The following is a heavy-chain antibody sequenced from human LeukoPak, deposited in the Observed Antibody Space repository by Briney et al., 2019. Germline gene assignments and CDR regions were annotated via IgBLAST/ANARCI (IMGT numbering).Heavy chain of an antibody. CDR3: ARLSAYYYGSYFCYYMDV. CDR1: GFSFSSYW. CDR2: IRQDESER. D-gene: IGHD3-10*01. Sequence: GGSLRLSCEGSGFSFSSYWMTWVRQLPGKGPEWVANIRQDESERYFADSVKGRFTISRDNAKKSVYLHMSSLRAEDTALYYCARLSAYYYGSYFCYYMDVWGKGTTVTVSS. V-gene: IGHV3-7*01. J-gene: IGHJ6*03.